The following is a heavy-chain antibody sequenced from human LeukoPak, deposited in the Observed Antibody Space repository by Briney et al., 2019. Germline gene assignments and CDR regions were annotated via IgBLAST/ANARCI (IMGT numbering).Heavy chain of an antibody. CDR1: GYMFTNYD. J-gene: IGHJ6*03. V-gene: IGHV1-8*02. CDR2: XXXXSGNT. Sequence: ASVKXSCKASGYMFTNYDIXXXXXXTGQGLXXXXXXXXXSGNTGYAQKFRGRXTXXXXXSITTAYMERSSLRSEDTAVYYCARGPNYSNFGSAYYYYMDVWGKGTTVTVSS. CDR3: ARGPNYSNFGSAYYYYMDV. D-gene: IGHD4-11*01.